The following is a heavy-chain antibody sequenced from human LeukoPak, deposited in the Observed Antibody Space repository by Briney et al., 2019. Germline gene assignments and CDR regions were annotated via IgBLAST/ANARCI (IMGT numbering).Heavy chain of an antibody. V-gene: IGHV3-23*01. CDR1: GFTFRNFA. J-gene: IGHJ6*01. Sequence: GGSLRLSCAASGFTFRNFAMSWVRRTPGKGQEWVSGIINSGDTLYGDSVKGRFTISRDNSKNTLYLEMNSLRAEDTAIYYCAKMKGHPLPKYYMDVWGQGTTVTVSS. CDR2: IINSGDT. D-gene: IGHD1-26*01. CDR3: AKMKGHPLPKYYMDV.